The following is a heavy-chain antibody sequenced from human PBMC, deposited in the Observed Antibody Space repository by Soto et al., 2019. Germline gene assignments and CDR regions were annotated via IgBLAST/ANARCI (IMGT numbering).Heavy chain of an antibody. V-gene: IGHV4-39*02. CDR3: ARGRGGLYSINWDT. CDR1: GGSISSTNYY. D-gene: IGHD6-13*01. Sequence: SETLSLTCTVSGGSISSTNYYWGWIRQPPGKGLEWIGSISYSGNTYYNPSLRSRVTISVDTSKTHFSLKLTSVTSADTAVYYCARGRGGLYSINWDTWGQGTLVTSPQ. CDR2: ISYSGNT. J-gene: IGHJ4*02.